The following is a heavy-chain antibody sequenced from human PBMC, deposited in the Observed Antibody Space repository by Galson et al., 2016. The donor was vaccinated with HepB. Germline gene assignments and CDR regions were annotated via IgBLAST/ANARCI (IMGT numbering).Heavy chain of an antibody. D-gene: IGHD1-26*01. CDR3: ARGQEQQDGSDY. V-gene: IGHV4-4*02. Sequence: SETLSLTCAVSGASINNRNWWSWVRQPPGQGLEWIGEVYRSGSANYKPSLRSRVTMSVDKSKNQFSLGLTSVTAADTAVYYCARGQEQQDGSDYWGQGTLVTVSS. J-gene: IGHJ4*02. CDR2: VYRSGSA. CDR1: GASINNRNW.